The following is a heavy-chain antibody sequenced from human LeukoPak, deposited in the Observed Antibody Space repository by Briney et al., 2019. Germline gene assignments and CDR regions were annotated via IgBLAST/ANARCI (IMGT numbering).Heavy chain of an antibody. CDR3: ARALAVGQSFDY. J-gene: IGHJ4*02. CDR2: IILIFGTA. D-gene: IGHD6-19*01. Sequence: AGKVSCKASGGTFSSYAISWVRQAPGQGLEWMGGIILIFGTANYPQKFQGRVTITADESTSTAYMELSSLRSEDTAVYYCARALAVGQSFDYWGQGTLVTVSS. CDR1: GGTFSSYA. V-gene: IGHV1-69*13.